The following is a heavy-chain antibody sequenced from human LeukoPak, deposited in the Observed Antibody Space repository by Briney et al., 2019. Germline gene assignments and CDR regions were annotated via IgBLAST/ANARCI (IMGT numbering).Heavy chain of an antibody. CDR2: INTYNDKT. CDR3: AKEKEDTSSFDH. Sequence: ASVKVSCKTSGYTFTTFGVSWVRPAPGQGLEWMGWINTYNDKTNYARKFQGRVTMTTDTSTNTVYMELRSLRSDDTAMYYCAKEKEDTSSFDHWGQGTLVAVSS. D-gene: IGHD2-15*01. CDR1: GYTFTTFG. V-gene: IGHV1-18*01. J-gene: IGHJ4*02.